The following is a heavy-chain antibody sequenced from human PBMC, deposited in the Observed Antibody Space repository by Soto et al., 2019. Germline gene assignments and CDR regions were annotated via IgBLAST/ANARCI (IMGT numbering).Heavy chain of an antibody. CDR2: MDPNTGNT. D-gene: IGHD3-3*01. CDR1: GYTFTSYD. V-gene: IGHV1-8*01. Sequence: ASVKVSCKASGYTFTSYDINWVRQSTGQVLEWMGWMDPNTGNTGYAQKFQGRVTMTRDTSISTAYMELSSLRSEDTAIYYCARPITIFGVVHMYFDYWGQGIEVTVSS. CDR3: ARPITIFGVVHMYFDY. J-gene: IGHJ4*02.